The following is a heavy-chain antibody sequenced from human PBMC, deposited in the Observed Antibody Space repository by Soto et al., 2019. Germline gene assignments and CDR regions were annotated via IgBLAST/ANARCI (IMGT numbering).Heavy chain of an antibody. Sequence: QLQLQESGPGLVKPSETLSLTCTVSGDSISSSSYYWAWIRQPPGNGLEWIGSIYFSGTTYYNPSLKSRVIISVDTAKNQFSLKLSSVTAADTAVYYCARNHGSGSYSEYWGQGTLVSVSS. J-gene: IGHJ4*02. V-gene: IGHV4-39*01. CDR1: GDSISSSSYY. CDR2: IYFSGTT. D-gene: IGHD3-10*01. CDR3: ARNHGSGSYSEY.